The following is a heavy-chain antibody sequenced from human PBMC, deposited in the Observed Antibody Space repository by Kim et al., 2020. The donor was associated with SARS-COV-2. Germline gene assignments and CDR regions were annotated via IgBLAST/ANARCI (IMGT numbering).Heavy chain of an antibody. CDR2: ISAYNGNT. CDR1: GYTFTSYG. CDR3: ARDEGWYYDSSGYYWVGARNYYYGMDV. V-gene: IGHV1-18*04. D-gene: IGHD3-22*01. J-gene: IGHJ6*02. Sequence: ASVKVSCKASGYTFTSYGISWVRQAPGQGLEWMGWISAYNGNTNYAQKLQGRVTMTTDTSTSTAYMELRSLRSDDTAVYYCARDEGWYYDSSGYYWVGARNYYYGMDVWGQGTTVTVSS.